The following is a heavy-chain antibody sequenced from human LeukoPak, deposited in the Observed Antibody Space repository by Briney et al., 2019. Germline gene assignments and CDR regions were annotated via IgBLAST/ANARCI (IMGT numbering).Heavy chain of an antibody. CDR3: ASSSADYHGSVSLFYY. CDR1: GNTFTRYY. D-gene: IGHD3-10*01. CDR2: IKPSGGST. V-gene: IGHV1-46*01. J-gene: IGHJ4*02. Sequence: ASVKVSCKASGNTFTRYYMHWVRQAPGQGLEWMGIIKPSGGSTSYAQNFQGRATVTSDTSTSTSYMELTSLRSEDTAVYYCASSSADYHGSVSLFYYWGQGTLVTVSS.